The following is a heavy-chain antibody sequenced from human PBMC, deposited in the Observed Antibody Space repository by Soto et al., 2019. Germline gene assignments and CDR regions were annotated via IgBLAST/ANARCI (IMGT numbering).Heavy chain of an antibody. D-gene: IGHD6-19*01. V-gene: IGHV4-39*01. J-gene: IGHJ4*02. CDR3: ARPAYSSGWYQSGFDY. Sequence: SETLSLTCTVSGGSISSSSYYWGWIRQPPGKGLEWIGSIYYSGSTYYNPSLKSRVTISVDTSKNQFSLKLSSVTAADAAVYYCARPAYSSGWYQSGFDYWGQGTLVTVS. CDR1: GGSISSSSYY. CDR2: IYYSGST.